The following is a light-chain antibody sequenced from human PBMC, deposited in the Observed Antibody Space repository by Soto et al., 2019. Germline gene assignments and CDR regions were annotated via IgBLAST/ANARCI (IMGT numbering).Light chain of an antibody. CDR3: QQFGHSRT. J-gene: IGKJ1*01. Sequence: DIVLTQSPGTLSLSPGERATLSCRASQSVRTNFLAWYQQKPGQAPRLLIYSTFNRAAGIPERFSGSGSGADFTLTISRLEPEDFAVYYCQQFGHSRTFGQGTKVEI. V-gene: IGKV3-20*01. CDR1: QSVRTNF. CDR2: STF.